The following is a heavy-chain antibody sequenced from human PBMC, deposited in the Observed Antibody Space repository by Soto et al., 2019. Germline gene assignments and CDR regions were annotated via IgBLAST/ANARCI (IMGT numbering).Heavy chain of an antibody. J-gene: IGHJ4*02. D-gene: IGHD3-10*01. CDR1: GFTFSSYA. V-gene: IGHV3-23*01. Sequence: GGSLRLSCAASGFTFSSYAMSWVRQAPGKGLEWVSAISGSGGSTYCADSVKGRFTISRDNSKNTLYLQMNSLRAEDTAVYYCAKGRDSGSYYSSYFDYWGQGTLVTVSS. CDR3: AKGRDSGSYYSSYFDY. CDR2: ISGSGGST.